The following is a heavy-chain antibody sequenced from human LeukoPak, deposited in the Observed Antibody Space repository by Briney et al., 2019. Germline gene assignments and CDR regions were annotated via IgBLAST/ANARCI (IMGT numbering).Heavy chain of an antibody. Sequence: VASVKVSCKVSGYTLTELSMHWVRQAPGKGLEWMGGFDPEDGETIYAQKFQGRVTMTEDTSTDTAYMELSSLRSEDTAVYYCARGPPPNIAVTGTFQAPALDIWGPGTMVTVSS. CDR1: GYTLTELS. V-gene: IGHV1-24*01. CDR3: ARGPPPNIAVTGTFQAPALDI. CDR2: FDPEDGET. D-gene: IGHD6-19*01. J-gene: IGHJ3*02.